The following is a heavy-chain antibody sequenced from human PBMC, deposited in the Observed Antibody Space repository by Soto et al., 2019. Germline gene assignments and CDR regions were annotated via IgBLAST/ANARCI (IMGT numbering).Heavy chain of an antibody. Sequence: PGGSLRLSCAASGFTFSSYWMHWVRQAPGKGLVWVSHINSDGSSTTYADSVKGRFTISRDNAKNTLYLQMNSLGAEDTAVYYCAKSVYNWNDGFFDYWGQGTLVTVSS. J-gene: IGHJ4*02. CDR2: INSDGSST. CDR1: GFTFSSYW. CDR3: AKSVYNWNDGFFDY. V-gene: IGHV3-74*01. D-gene: IGHD1-1*01.